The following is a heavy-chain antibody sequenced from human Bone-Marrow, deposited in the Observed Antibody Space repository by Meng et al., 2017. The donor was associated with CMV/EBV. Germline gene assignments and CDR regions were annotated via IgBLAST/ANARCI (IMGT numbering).Heavy chain of an antibody. Sequence: GESLKISCAASGFTFSNAWMSWVRQAPGKGLKWVGRIKSKTDGGTTDYAAPVKARITISRADSKNTLYLQKNSLETEDTAVYYCTTYLVVTTTHRHRYFDYWGQGTLVTVSS. CDR3: TTYLVVTTTHRHRYFDY. D-gene: IGHD3-22*01. CDR2: IKSKTDGGTT. J-gene: IGHJ4*02. V-gene: IGHV3-15*01. CDR1: GFTFSNAW.